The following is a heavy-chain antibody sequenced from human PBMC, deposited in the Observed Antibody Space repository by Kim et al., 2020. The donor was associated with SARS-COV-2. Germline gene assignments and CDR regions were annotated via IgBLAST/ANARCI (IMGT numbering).Heavy chain of an antibody. CDR1: GFSFSTYA. J-gene: IGHJ4*02. D-gene: IGHD4-17*01. CDR3: AKEQGDYVYFGY. CDR2: ISGSGRST. Sequence: GGSLRLSCAASGFSFSTYAMSWVRQAPEKGLEWVSGISGSGRSTYYADSLKGRFTISRDKSKNTLYLQMHSLRAADPAAYYCAKEQGDYVYFGYWGLG. V-gene: IGHV3-23*01.